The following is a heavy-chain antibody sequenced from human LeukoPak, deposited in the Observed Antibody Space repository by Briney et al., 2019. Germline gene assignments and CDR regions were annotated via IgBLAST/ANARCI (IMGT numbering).Heavy chain of an antibody. CDR2: MYHNGST. J-gene: IGHJ4*02. D-gene: IGHD3-22*01. V-gene: IGHV4-39*07. CDR1: GGSISSISYY. CDR3: ARDYYYDSSGYYIFDY. Sequence: SETLSLTCTVSGGSISSISYYWGWIRQPPGKGLEWIGSMYHNGSTYYNPSLKSRVTISVDTSKNQFSLKLSSVTAADTAVYYCARDYYYDSSGYYIFDYWGQGTLVTVSS.